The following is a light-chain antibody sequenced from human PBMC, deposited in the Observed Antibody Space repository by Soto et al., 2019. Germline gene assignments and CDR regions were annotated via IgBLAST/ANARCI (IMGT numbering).Light chain of an antibody. CDR2: GAS. CDR3: QHYGRSPS. Sequence: ETTLTQSPDTLSLSPGEGATLSCRASRIIGSAYLAWYQQKPGQAPRRLIFGASTRATGTPHRFSGSGSGTDFTLTISALESEDVGVYYCQHYGRSPSFGRGTKVEIK. J-gene: IGKJ1*01. V-gene: IGKV3-20*01. CDR1: RIIGSAY.